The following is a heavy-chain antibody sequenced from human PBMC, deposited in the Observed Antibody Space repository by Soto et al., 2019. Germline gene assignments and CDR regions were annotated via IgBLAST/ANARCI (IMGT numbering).Heavy chain of an antibody. J-gene: IGHJ3*02. D-gene: IGHD3-22*01. CDR1: GYSFTSYW. V-gene: IGHV5-10-1*01. Sequence: GESLKISCKGSGYSFTSYWISWVRQMPGKGLEWMGRIDPSDSYTNYSPSFQGHVTISADKSISTAYLQWSSLKASDTAMYYCASIRFSDSSGYSDAFDIWGQGTMVTVS. CDR3: ASIRFSDSSGYSDAFDI. CDR2: IDPSDSYT.